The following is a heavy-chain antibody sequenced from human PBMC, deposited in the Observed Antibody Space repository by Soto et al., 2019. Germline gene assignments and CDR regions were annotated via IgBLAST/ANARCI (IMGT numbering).Heavy chain of an antibody. Sequence: GGYLRLSCAASGFTFSSYAMSWVRHAPGKGLEWVSAISGSGGSTYYADSVKGRFTISRDNSKNTLYLQMNSLRAEDTAVYYCAKDSAVGGYFRLALDIWGQGTMVTVSS. CDR1: GFTFSSYA. D-gene: IGHD3-22*01. J-gene: IGHJ3*02. V-gene: IGHV3-23*01. CDR3: AKDSAVGGYFRLALDI. CDR2: ISGSGGST.